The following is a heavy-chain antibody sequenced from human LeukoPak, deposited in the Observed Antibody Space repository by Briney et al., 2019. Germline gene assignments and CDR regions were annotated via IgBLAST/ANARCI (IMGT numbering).Heavy chain of an antibody. CDR1: GYTFTGYY. CDR3: AAISSGWSEYYFDY. Sequence: ASVKVSCKASGYTFTGYYMHWVRQAPGQGLGWMGWINPNSGGTNYAQKVHGRVTMTRDTSISTAYMELSRLRSDDTAVYYCAAISSGWSEYYFDYWGQGTLVTVSS. V-gene: IGHV1-2*02. CDR2: INPNSGGT. D-gene: IGHD6-19*01. J-gene: IGHJ4*02.